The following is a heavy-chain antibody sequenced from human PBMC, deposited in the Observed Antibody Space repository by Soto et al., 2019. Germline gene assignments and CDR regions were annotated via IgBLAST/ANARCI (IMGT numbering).Heavy chain of an antibody. J-gene: IGHJ3*01. CDR3: ARWNLAGPTIDAFDL. Sequence: QEQLVESGGGVVQPGRSLRLSCAASGFTFSRNGMHWIRQAPGKGLAWVAIIWYQGNKENYADSVRGRFTISRDNSKNTVYLQMDSLRVEDTAVYYCARWNLAGPTIDAFDLWGQGTLVTVSS. V-gene: IGHV3-33*01. D-gene: IGHD5-12*01. CDR1: GFTFSRNG. CDR2: IWYQGNKE.